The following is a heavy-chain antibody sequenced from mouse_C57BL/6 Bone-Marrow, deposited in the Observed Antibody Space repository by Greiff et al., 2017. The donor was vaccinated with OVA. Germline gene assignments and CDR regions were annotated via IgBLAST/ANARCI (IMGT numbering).Heavy chain of an antibody. V-gene: IGHV1-69*01. Sequence: QVQLQQPGAELVMPGASVKLSCKASGYTFTSYWMHWVKQRPGQGLEWIGEIDPSDSYTNYNQKFKGKSTLTVDKSSSTAYMQLSSLTSEDSAVYYCARRFRYYGSSSFDYWGQGTTLTVSS. D-gene: IGHD1-1*01. J-gene: IGHJ2*01. CDR2: IDPSDSYT. CDR3: ARRFRYYGSSSFDY. CDR1: GYTFTSYW.